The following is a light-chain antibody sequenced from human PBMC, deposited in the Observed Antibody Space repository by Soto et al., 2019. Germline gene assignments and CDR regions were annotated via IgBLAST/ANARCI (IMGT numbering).Light chain of an antibody. Sequence: EIVLTQSPGTLSLSPGERATLSCRASQSVNSNYLAWYQRKPGQAPRLLIYGASNRATEIPYRFSASGSGTDFPLTITRLEAEDFAVYYCQQYDSTPPTFGQGTKVEVK. CDR2: GAS. CDR1: QSVNSNY. V-gene: IGKV3-20*01. CDR3: QQYDSTPPT. J-gene: IGKJ1*01.